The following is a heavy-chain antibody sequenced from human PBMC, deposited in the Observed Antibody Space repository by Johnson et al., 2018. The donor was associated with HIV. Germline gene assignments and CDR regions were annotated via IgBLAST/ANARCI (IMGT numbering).Heavy chain of an antibody. CDR3: AREARRYHYDSSNDAFDI. V-gene: IGHV3-11*04. CDR1: GFTFSDYY. D-gene: IGHD3-22*01. J-gene: IGHJ3*02. Sequence: QVQLVESGGGLVKPGGSLRLSCAASGFTFSDYYMSWIRQAPGKGLEWVSYSSSSGSTIYYADSVQGRFTISRDNAKNSRYMQMNSLRAEDTAGYYCAREARRYHYDSSNDAFDIWGQGTMVTVSS. CDR2: SSSSGSTI.